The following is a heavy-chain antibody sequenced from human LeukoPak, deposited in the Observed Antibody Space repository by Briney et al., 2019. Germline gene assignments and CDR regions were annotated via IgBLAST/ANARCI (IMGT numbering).Heavy chain of an antibody. J-gene: IGHJ4*02. V-gene: IGHV3-48*04. CDR3: ARDSSGWYYFDY. Sequence: HPGGSLRLSCAASGFTFSSYSMNWVRQAPGKGLEWVSYISRSSGSSIYYADSVKGRFTISRDNAKNSLYLQMNSLRAEDTAVYYCARDSSGWYYFDYWGQGILVTVSS. CDR1: GFTFSSYS. D-gene: IGHD6-19*01. CDR2: ISRSSGSSI.